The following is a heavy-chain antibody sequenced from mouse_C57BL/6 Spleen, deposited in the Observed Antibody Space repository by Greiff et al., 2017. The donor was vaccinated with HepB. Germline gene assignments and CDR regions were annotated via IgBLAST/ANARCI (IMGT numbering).Heavy chain of an antibody. J-gene: IGHJ3*01. CDR3: ARREGSTMVTAY. V-gene: IGHV5-4*03. Sequence: EVKLVESGGGLVKPGGSLKLSCAASGFTFSSYAMSWVRQTPEKRLEWVATISDGGSYTYYPDNVKGRFTISRDNAKNNLYLQMSHLKSEDTAMYYCARREGSTMVTAYWGQGTLVTVSA. CDR1: GFTFSSYA. CDR2: ISDGGSYT. D-gene: IGHD2-2*01.